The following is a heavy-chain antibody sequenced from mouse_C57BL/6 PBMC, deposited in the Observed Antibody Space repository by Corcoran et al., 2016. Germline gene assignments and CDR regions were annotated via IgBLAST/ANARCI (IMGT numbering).Heavy chain of an antibody. D-gene: IGHD1-1*01. V-gene: IGHV9-3*01. CDR1: GYTFTTYG. CDR2: INTYSGVP. Sequence: QIQLVQSGPELKKPGETVKISCKASGYTFTTYGMSWVKQAPGKGLKWMGWINTYSGVPTYADDFKGRFAFSLETSASTPYLQINNLKNEDTATYFCARRAVVAPYWYFDVWGTGTTVTVPS. J-gene: IGHJ1*03. CDR3: ARRAVVAPYWYFDV.